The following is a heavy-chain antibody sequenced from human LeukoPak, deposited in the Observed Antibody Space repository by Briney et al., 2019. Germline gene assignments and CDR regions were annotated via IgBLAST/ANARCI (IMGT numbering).Heavy chain of an antibody. CDR2: IYSGGST. V-gene: IGHV3-53*01. D-gene: IGHD6-25*01. CDR1: RFTVSSNY. CDR3: ARDQRDYFDY. J-gene: IGHJ4*02. Sequence: GGSLRLSCAASRFTVSSNYMSWVRQAPGKGLEWVSVIYSGGSTYYADSVKGRFTISRDNSKNTLYLQMNSLRAEDTAVYYCARDQRDYFDYWGQGTWSPSPQ.